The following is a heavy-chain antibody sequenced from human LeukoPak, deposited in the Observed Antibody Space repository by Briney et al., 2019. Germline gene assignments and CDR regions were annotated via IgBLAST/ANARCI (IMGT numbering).Heavy chain of an antibody. CDR2: INHSGST. J-gene: IGHJ6*03. D-gene: IGHD4-23*01. CDR3: ARGVTTVVTGYYYYYYMDV. V-gene: IGHV4-34*01. CDR1: GGSFSGYY. Sequence: PSETLSLTCAVYGGSFSGYYWSWIRQPPRKGLEWIGEINHSGSTNYNPSLKSRVTISVGTSKNQFSLKLSSVTAADTAVYYCARGVTTVVTGYYYYYYMDVWGKGTTVTVSS.